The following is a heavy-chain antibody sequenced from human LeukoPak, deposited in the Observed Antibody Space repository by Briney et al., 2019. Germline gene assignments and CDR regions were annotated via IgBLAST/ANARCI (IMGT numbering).Heavy chain of an antibody. D-gene: IGHD3-10*01. CDR3: ARAPFGFGELFPLV. Sequence: LSETLSLTCTVSGGSISNYFWSWIRQPPGKGPEWIGYIYDSGTTNYNPSLTSRVTISVDTSKNQFSLKLSSVTAADTAVYYCARAPFGFGELFPLVWGQGLLVTVSS. V-gene: IGHV4-59*01. J-gene: IGHJ4*02. CDR2: IYDSGTT. CDR1: GGSISNYF.